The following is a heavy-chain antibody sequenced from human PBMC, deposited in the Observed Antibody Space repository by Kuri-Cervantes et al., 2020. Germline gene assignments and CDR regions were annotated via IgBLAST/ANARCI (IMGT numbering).Heavy chain of an antibody. CDR2: IYYSGST. CDR1: GGSISSSSYY. D-gene: IGHD2-15*01. V-gene: IGHV4-39*07. CDR3: ASLVKEAATNYYYYGMDV. J-gene: IGHJ6*02. Sequence: SETLSLTCTVSGGSISSSSYYWGWIRQPPGKGLEWIGSIYYSGSTYYNPSLKSRVTISVDKSKNQFSLKLSSVTAADTAVYYCASLVKEAATNYYYYGMDVWGQGTTVTVSS.